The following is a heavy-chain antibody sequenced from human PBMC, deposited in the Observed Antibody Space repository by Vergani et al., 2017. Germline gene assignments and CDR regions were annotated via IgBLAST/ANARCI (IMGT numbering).Heavy chain of an antibody. CDR3: ARVNTETNGHLYYYYYMDV. J-gene: IGHJ6*03. CDR1: GGSFTSYH. D-gene: IGHD4-11*01. Sequence: QVQLKKWGGGLLKPSETLSLTCVVTGGSFTSYHWTWIRQSPGEGLEWVGDIEHTGRPEYNPSLKSRLTMSVDKSRNQFSLTLNSVTATDTAIYFCARVNTETNGHLYYYYYMDVWGQGTAVTVS. CDR2: IEHTGRP. V-gene: IGHV4-34*01.